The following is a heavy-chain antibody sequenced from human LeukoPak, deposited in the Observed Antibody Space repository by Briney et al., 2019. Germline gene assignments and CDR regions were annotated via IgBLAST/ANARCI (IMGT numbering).Heavy chain of an antibody. CDR1: GYTFTNYG. Sequence: ASMKVSCKASGYTFTNYGITWVRQAPGQGLQWMGWISANNGDTNYAQKFQGRVTLTTDASTTTVYMDLRSLRSDDTAVYFCARVTPRAAAGGYDYWGQGTLVTVSS. CDR2: ISANNGDT. CDR3: ARVTPRAAAGGYDY. V-gene: IGHV1-18*01. J-gene: IGHJ4*02. D-gene: IGHD6-13*01.